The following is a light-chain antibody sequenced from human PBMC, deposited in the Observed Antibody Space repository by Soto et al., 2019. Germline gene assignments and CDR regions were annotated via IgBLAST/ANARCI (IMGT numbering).Light chain of an antibody. V-gene: IGKV1-5*03. CDR3: QHYNSHSEA. CDR2: KAS. Sequence: DIQMTQSPSTLSGSVGDRVTITCPASQTISSWLAWYQQKPGKAPKLLIYKASTLKSGVPSRFSGSGSGTECTLTISSLQPDDFAPYLCQHYNSHSEAFGQGTKVELK. CDR1: QTISSW. J-gene: IGKJ1*01.